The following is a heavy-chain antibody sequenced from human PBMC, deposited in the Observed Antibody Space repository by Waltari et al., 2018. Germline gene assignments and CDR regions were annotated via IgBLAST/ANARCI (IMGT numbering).Heavy chain of an antibody. CDR2: INTDGSSA. D-gene: IGHD3-16*01. V-gene: IGHV3-74*01. Sequence: EVQLLESGGGLVQPGGSLRLSCAASGFTFSSYAMSWVRQVPGKGVVGVSRINTDGSSANYADSGKGRFTISRDNGKNTLYLKMNSLRAEDTAVYYCARDGGGNGYIHYWGQGTLVTVSS. CDR3: ARDGGGNGYIHY. J-gene: IGHJ4*02. CDR1: GFTFSSYA.